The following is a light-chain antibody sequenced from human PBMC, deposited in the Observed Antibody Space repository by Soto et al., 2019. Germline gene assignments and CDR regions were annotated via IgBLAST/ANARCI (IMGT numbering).Light chain of an antibody. V-gene: IGLV1-44*01. CDR2: SNN. J-gene: IGLJ1*01. Sequence: QQPSASGTPGQRVTISCSGSSSNIGSNTVNWYQQLPGTAPKLLIYSNNQRPSGVPDRFSGSKSGTSASLAISGLQSEDEADYYCAAWDDSLNGFYVFGTGTKVTVL. CDR1: SSNIGSNT. CDR3: AAWDDSLNGFYV.